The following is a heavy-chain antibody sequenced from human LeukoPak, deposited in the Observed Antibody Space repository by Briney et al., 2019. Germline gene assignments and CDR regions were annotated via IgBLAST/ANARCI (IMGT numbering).Heavy chain of an antibody. CDR1: GFTFSSYS. Sequence: GGSLRLSCAASGFTFSSYSMNWVRQAPGRGLEWVSYISTTSSTIYYADSVKGRFTISRDNAKNSLYLQMNSLRAEDTAVYYCARVRETYYFDYWGQGTLVTVSS. CDR2: ISTTSSTI. CDR3: ARVRETYYFDY. V-gene: IGHV3-48*01. J-gene: IGHJ4*02.